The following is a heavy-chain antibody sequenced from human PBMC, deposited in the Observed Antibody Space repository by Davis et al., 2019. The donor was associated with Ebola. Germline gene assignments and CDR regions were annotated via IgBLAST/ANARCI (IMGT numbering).Heavy chain of an antibody. J-gene: IGHJ4*02. CDR3: VRDRCTNGVCYHAY. V-gene: IGHV3-7*01. Sequence: GESLKISCAASGFTFSSYWMSWVRQAPGKGLEWVANIKQDGSEKYYVDSVKGRFTISRDNAKNSLYLQMNSLRAEDTAVYYCVRDRCTNGVCYHAYWGQGILVTVSS. D-gene: IGHD2-8*01. CDR1: GFTFSSYW. CDR2: IKQDGSEK.